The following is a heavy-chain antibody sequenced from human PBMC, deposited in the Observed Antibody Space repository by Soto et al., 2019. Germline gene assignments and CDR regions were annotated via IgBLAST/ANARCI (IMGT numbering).Heavy chain of an antibody. CDR2: ISSSGSTI. Sequence: QVQLVESGGGLVKPGGSLRLSCAASGFTFSDYYMSWIRQALGKGLEWVSYISSSGSTIYYADSVKGRFTISRDNAKNSLYLQMNSLRAEDTAVYYCASPVQLARDDAFDIWGQGTMVTVSS. CDR3: ASPVQLARDDAFDI. D-gene: IGHD1-1*01. J-gene: IGHJ3*02. CDR1: GFTFSDYY. V-gene: IGHV3-11*01.